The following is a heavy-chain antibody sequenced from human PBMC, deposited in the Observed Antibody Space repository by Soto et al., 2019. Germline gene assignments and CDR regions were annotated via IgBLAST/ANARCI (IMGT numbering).Heavy chain of an antibody. J-gene: IGHJ4*02. D-gene: IGHD3-10*01. CDR3: ARRSTYSRSLSSGWVDS. CDR2: IYWDDDY. V-gene: IGHV2-5*02. Sequence: QITLKESGPTLVKPTQTLTLTCTISGFSLSSDGVGVGWIRQPPGKALEWLAFIYWDDDYRYSPSLQSRLNITKDSSNNQVLLIVTNVDPVDSATYFCARRSTYSRSLSSGWVDSWGQGILVTVSS. CDR1: GFSLSSDGVG.